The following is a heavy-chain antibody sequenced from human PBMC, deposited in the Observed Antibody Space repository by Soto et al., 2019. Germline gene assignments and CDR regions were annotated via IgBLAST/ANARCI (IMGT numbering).Heavy chain of an antibody. CDR3: AKDYYDSSGYYPAPFDY. CDR2: ISGSGGST. Sequence: GWSLRLSCASSGFTFNSYAMSWVRQAPGKGLEWVSAISGSGGSTYYADSVKGRFTISRDNSKNTQYLQMNSLRAEDTDVYYCAKDYYDSSGYYPAPFDYWGQGTLVTVSS. J-gene: IGHJ4*02. D-gene: IGHD3-22*01. V-gene: IGHV3-23*01. CDR1: GFTFNSYA.